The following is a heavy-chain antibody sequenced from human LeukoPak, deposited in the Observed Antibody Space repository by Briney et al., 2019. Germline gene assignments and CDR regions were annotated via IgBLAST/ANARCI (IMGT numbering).Heavy chain of an antibody. D-gene: IGHD6-19*01. CDR3: ARGGYSSGWYRD. V-gene: IGHV3-53*01. Sequence: GGSLRLSCAASGFAVSTNYMNWVRQAPGKGLEWVSVVYSGGSTYYADSVKGRFTISRDNSKNTLYLQMSSLRAEDTAVYYCARGGYSSGWYRDWGQGTLVTVSS. CDR2: VYSGGST. J-gene: IGHJ1*01. CDR1: GFAVSTNY.